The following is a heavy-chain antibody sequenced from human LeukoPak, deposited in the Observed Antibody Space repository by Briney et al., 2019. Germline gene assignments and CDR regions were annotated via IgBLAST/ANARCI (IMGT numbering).Heavy chain of an antibody. CDR2: ISGSGDDT. Sequence: PGGSLRLSCAASGFTFSSYAMTWVRQAPGKGLGWVSRISGSGDDTHYADSVKGRFTISRDNSKNTLYLQMNSQRAEDTAVYYCAKGGAYGSGSSSIFDYWGQGTLVTVSS. V-gene: IGHV3-23*01. J-gene: IGHJ4*02. D-gene: IGHD3-10*01. CDR3: AKGGAYGSGSSSIFDY. CDR1: GFTFSSYA.